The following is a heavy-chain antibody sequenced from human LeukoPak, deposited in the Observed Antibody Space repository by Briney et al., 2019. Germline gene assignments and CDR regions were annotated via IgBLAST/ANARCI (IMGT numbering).Heavy chain of an antibody. V-gene: IGHV3-43*02. Sequence: GGSLRLSCAASGFRFDDYAMHWVRQTPGKRLEWVSFISGDSVTTFYADSVRVRFTIPRDNTKKILYMHLNSLRSEDTAVYFCAKYGGGGFYGPYDMWGQGTVVTVSS. J-gene: IGHJ3*02. CDR2: ISGDSVTT. CDR1: GFRFDDYA. CDR3: AKYGGGGFYGPYDM. D-gene: IGHD3-3*01.